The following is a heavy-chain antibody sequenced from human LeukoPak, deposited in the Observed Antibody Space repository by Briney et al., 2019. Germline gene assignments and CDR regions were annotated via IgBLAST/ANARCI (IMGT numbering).Heavy chain of an antibody. J-gene: IGHJ6*03. D-gene: IGHD4-17*01. CDR2: INPNSGGT. CDR3: ARDRTVTTVYYYYYYYMDV. CDR1: GYTFTGYY. Sequence: ASVKVSCKASGYTFTGYYMHWVRHAPGQGLEWMGWINPNSGGTNYAQKFQGRVTMTRDTSISTAYMELSRLRSDDTAVYYCARDRTVTTVYYYYYYYMDVWGKGTTVTVSS. V-gene: IGHV1-2*02.